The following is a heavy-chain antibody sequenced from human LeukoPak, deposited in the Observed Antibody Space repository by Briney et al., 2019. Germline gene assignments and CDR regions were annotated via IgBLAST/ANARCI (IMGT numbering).Heavy chain of an antibody. CDR2: IYYSGST. J-gene: IGHJ4*02. Sequence: SETLSLTCTVSSGSLSSGSYYWRSIRQPPGRGLEWNGYIYYSGSTNYNPSLKSRVTISVDTSKNQFSLKLSSVTAADTAVYYCARETYSSSWYSPFDYWGQGTLVTVSS. V-gene: IGHV4-61*01. CDR3: ARETYSSSWYSPFDY. CDR1: SGSLSSGSYY. D-gene: IGHD6-13*01.